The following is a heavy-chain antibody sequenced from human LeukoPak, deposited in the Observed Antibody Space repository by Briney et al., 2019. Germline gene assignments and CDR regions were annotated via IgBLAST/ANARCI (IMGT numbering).Heavy chain of an antibody. CDR1: GFTFGSYD. Sequence: GGSLGLSCVASGFTFGSYDMSWVRQAPGKGLEWVSSISGSGGSTYYADSVKGRFTISRDNSKTTLYLQMNSLRAEDTAVYYCAKEGDYGSNAGYYFDCWGQGTLVTVSS. J-gene: IGHJ4*02. V-gene: IGHV3-23*01. CDR3: AKEGDYGSNAGYYFDC. CDR2: ISGSGGST. D-gene: IGHD4-23*01.